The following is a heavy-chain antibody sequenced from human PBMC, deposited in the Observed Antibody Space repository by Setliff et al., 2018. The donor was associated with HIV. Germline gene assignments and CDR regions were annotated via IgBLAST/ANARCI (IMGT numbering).Heavy chain of an antibody. CDR3: AEVTCSPDSCFLDY. CDR1: GSTLIPYH. V-gene: IGHV1-46*01. Sequence: ASVKVSCKAFGSTLIPYHVHWVLQAPGPWLECILIINPNPGSTSYAQKFHGRVTMTWDTSSVKFEMDLNSLKSEDTAVYYCAEVTCSPDSCFLDYWGQGTLVTVSS. CDR2: INPNPGST. J-gene: IGHJ4*02. D-gene: IGHD2-15*01.